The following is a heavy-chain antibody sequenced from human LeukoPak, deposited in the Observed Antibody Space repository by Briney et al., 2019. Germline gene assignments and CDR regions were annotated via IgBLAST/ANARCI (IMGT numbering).Heavy chain of an antibody. Sequence: ASVKVSCKASGYTFTGYYMHWVRRAPGQGLEWMGRINPNSGGTNYAQKFQGRVTMTRDTSISTAYMELSRLRSDDTAVYYCAREQIKNRIAAPPGGYWGQGTLVTVSS. D-gene: IGHD6-25*01. CDR1: GYTFTGYY. CDR3: AREQIKNRIAAPPGGY. J-gene: IGHJ4*02. V-gene: IGHV1-2*06. CDR2: INPNSGGT.